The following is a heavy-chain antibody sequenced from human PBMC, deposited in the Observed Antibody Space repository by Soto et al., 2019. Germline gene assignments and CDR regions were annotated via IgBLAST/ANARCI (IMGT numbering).Heavy chain of an antibody. CDR2: IYYSGST. D-gene: IGHD5-18*01. J-gene: IGHJ4*02. CDR3: ARVGGYSYGYDY. Sequence: TLSLTCTVPGGSISSGGYYWSWIRQHPGKGLEWIGYIYYSGSTYYNPSLKSRVTISVDTSKNQFSLKLSSVTAADTAVYYCARVGGYSYGYDYWGQGTLVTVSS. V-gene: IGHV4-31*02. CDR1: GGSISSGGYY.